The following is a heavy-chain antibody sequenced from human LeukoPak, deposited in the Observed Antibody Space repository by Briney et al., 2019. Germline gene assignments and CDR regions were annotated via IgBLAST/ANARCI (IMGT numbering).Heavy chain of an antibody. CDR2: IYYSGST. CDR3: ATRGYDSSGLDY. V-gene: IGHV4-30-4*08. CDR1: SGSISRGDYY. D-gene: IGHD3-22*01. Sequence: SQTLSLTCIVSSGSISRGDYYWSWIRQPPGKGLEWIGYIYYSGSTYYNPSLKSRVTISVDTPRNQFSLKVSSVTAADTAVYYCATRGYDSSGLDYWGRGTLVTVSS. J-gene: IGHJ4*02.